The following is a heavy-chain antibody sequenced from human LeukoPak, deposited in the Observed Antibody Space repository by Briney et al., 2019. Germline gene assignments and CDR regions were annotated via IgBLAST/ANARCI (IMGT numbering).Heavy chain of an antibody. Sequence: SETLSLTCAVDGGSFSGYYWSWIRQPPGKGLEWIGEINHSGSTNYNPSLKSRVTISVDTSKNQFSLKLSSVTAADTAVYYCARDTTYYYGSGSYGAFDIWGQGTMVTVSS. CDR3: ARDTTYYYGSGSYGAFDI. D-gene: IGHD3-10*01. J-gene: IGHJ3*02. CDR1: GGSFSGYY. V-gene: IGHV4-34*01. CDR2: INHSGST.